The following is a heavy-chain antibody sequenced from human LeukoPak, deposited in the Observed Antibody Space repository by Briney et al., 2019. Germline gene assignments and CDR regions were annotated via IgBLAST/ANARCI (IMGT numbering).Heavy chain of an antibody. V-gene: IGHV4-59*01. D-gene: IGHD4-17*01. CDR1: GGSISGYY. J-gene: IGHJ4*02. Sequence: PSETLSLTCTVSGGSISGYYWSWIRQPPGKGLEYIGYIYYSGSTNYNPSLKSRVAMSVDTSKNQFSPNLSSVTAADTAVYYCARMAPYGDYLHDYWGQGTLVTVSS. CDR3: ARMAPYGDYLHDY. CDR2: IYYSGST.